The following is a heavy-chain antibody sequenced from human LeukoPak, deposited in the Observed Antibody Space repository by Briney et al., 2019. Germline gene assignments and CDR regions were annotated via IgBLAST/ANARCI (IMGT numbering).Heavy chain of an antibody. V-gene: IGHV3-11*01. Sequence: GGSLRLSCAASGFTFSDFYMSWIRQAPGKGLEWVSYISTSGNTIYYADSVKGRFTISRDNSKNTLYLQMNSLRAEDTAVYYCAKEQAAVATHGFDTWGQGTMVTVSS. CDR2: ISTSGNTI. J-gene: IGHJ3*02. CDR3: AKEQAAVATHGFDT. CDR1: GFTFSDFY. D-gene: IGHD6-19*01.